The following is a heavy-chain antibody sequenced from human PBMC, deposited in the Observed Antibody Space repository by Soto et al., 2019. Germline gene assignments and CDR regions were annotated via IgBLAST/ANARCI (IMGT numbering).Heavy chain of an antibody. CDR1: GFTFSSYA. Sequence: PGGSLRLSCAASGFTFSSYAMSWVRQAPGKGLEWVSAISGSGGSTYYADSVKGRFTISRDNSKNTLYLQMNSLRAEDTAVYYCAKPAGVGFLEWLLQTHYFDYWGQGTLVTVSS. J-gene: IGHJ4*02. D-gene: IGHD3-3*01. V-gene: IGHV3-23*01. CDR2: ISGSGGST. CDR3: AKPAGVGFLEWLLQTHYFDY.